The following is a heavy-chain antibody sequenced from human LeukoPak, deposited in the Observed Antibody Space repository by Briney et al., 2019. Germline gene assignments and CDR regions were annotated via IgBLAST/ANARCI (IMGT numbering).Heavy chain of an antibody. CDR3: AKGMFYGDYYGMDV. CDR2: ISWNSGSI. J-gene: IGHJ6*02. D-gene: IGHD4-17*01. CDR1: GFTFDDYA. Sequence: HAGRSLRLSCAASGFTFDDYAMHWVRQAPGKGLEWVSGISWNSGSIGYADSVKGRFTISRDNAKNSLYLQMNSLRAEDTALYYCAKGMFYGDYYGMDVWGQGTTVTVSS. V-gene: IGHV3-9*01.